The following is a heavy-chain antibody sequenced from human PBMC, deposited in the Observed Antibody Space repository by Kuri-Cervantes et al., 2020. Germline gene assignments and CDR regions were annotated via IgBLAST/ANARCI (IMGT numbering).Heavy chain of an antibody. D-gene: IGHD3-9*01. CDR3: ARGPYYDILTGNYWYYYYYGMDV. J-gene: IGHJ6*02. CDR2: ISSSSSYI. Sequence: GESLKISCAASGFTFSSYAMSWVRQAPGKGLEWVSSISSSSSYIYYADSVKGRFTISRDNAKNSLYLQMNSLRAEDTAVYYCARGPYYDILTGNYWYYYYYGMDVWGQGTTVTVSS. CDR1: GFTFSSYA. V-gene: IGHV3-21*01.